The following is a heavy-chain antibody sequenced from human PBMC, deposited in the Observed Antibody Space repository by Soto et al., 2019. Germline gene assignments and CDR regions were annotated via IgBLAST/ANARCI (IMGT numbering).Heavy chain of an antibody. CDR3: ASLSGGRSDY. Sequence: GGSLRLSCAGSGITFRDYYMTWIRQAPGKGLEWVSHISSTSRYINYADSVKGRFTISRDNAKNSLYLQMNRLRADDTAVYYRASLSGGRSDYWGQGALVTVSS. D-gene: IGHD2-15*01. J-gene: IGHJ4*02. CDR1: GITFRDYY. V-gene: IGHV3-11*06. CDR2: ISSTSRYI.